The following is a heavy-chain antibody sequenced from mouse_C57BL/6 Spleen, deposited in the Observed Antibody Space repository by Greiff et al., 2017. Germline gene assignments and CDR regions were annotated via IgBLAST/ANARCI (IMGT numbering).Heavy chain of an antibody. CDR2: IYPGNSDT. V-gene: IGHV1-5*01. D-gene: IGHD2-4*01. CDR3: TLYYDYDSLYAMDY. Sequence: EVQLQQSGTVLARPGASVKMSCKTSGYTFTSYWMHWVKQRPGQGLEWIGAIYPGNSDTSYNQKFKGKAKLTAVTSASTAYMELSSLTNEDSAVYYCTLYYDYDSLYAMDYWGQGTSVTVSS. J-gene: IGHJ4*01. CDR1: GYTFTSYW.